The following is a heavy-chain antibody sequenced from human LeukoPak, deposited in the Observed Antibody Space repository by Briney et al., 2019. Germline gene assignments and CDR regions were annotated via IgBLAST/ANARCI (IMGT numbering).Heavy chain of an antibody. Sequence: GGSLRLSCAASGFTFSSYAMHWVRQAPGKGLEWVAVISYDGSNKYYADSVKGRFTISRDNSKNTLYLQMNSLRAEDTAVYYCARDHTTAGTENYGGQGTLVTVSS. V-gene: IGHV3-30-3*01. CDR3: ARDHTTAGTENY. CDR2: ISYDGSNK. CDR1: GFTFSSYA. D-gene: IGHD6-19*01. J-gene: IGHJ4*02.